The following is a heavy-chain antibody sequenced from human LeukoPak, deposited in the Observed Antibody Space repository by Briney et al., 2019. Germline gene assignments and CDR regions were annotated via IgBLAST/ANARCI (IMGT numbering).Heavy chain of an antibody. Sequence: GGSLTLSCAASGFTFSSYWMSWVRQAPGKGLEWVANIKQDGSEKYYVDSVKGRFTISRDNAKNSLYLQMNSLRAEDTAVYYCARDLAVTTPGLDYWGQGTLVTVCS. CDR3: ARDLAVTTPGLDY. CDR2: IKQDGSEK. J-gene: IGHJ4*02. CDR1: GFTFSSYW. D-gene: IGHD4-17*01. V-gene: IGHV3-7*04.